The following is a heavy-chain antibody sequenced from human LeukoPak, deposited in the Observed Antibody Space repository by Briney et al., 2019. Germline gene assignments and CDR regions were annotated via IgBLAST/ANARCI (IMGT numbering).Heavy chain of an antibody. Sequence: ASVKVSCKATGYSFTGYYIHWVRQAPGQGLEWLGWINPYSGDTNYAQNFQGRVTVTRDTSISTAYMELSRLRSDDTAVYYCARLVHSGVGEDDYWGQGTLVIVSS. CDR2: INPYSGDT. CDR1: GYSFTGYY. D-gene: IGHD3-16*01. V-gene: IGHV1-2*02. J-gene: IGHJ4*02. CDR3: ARLVHSGVGEDDY.